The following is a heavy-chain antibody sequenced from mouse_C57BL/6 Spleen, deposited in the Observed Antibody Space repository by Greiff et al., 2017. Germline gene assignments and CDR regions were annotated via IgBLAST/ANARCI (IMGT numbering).Heavy chain of an antibody. CDR2: IDPSDSYT. Sequence: QVQLQQPGAELVMPGASVKLSCKASGYTFTSYWMHWVKQRPGQGLEWIGEIDPSDSYTNYNQKFKGKSTLTVDKSSSTAYMQLSSLTSEDSAVYYCARSMITTRSYFDYWGQGTTLTVSS. CDR3: ARSMITTRSYFDY. V-gene: IGHV1-69*01. CDR1: GYTFTSYW. D-gene: IGHD2-4*01. J-gene: IGHJ2*01.